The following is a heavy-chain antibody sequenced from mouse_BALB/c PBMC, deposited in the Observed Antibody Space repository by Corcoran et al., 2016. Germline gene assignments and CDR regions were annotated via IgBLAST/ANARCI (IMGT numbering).Heavy chain of an antibody. CDR2: INPYYGST. CDR1: GYSFTDYI. V-gene: IGHV1-39*01. J-gene: IGHJ1*01. D-gene: IGHD1-1*01. CDR3: ARGVEGAYWYFDV. Sequence: EIQLQQTGPELVKPGASVKISCKASGYSFTDYIMLWVKQSHGKSLEWIGNINPYYGSTSYNLKFKGKATLTVDKSSSTAYMQLNSLTSEDSAVYYCARGVEGAYWYFDVWGAGTTVTVSS.